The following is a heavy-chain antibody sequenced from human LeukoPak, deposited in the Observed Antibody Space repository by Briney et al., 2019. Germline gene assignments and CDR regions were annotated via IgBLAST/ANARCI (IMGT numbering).Heavy chain of an antibody. D-gene: IGHD5-24*01. Sequence: GGSLRLSCAAPGFTFSSYSMNWVRQAPGKGLEWVAYISSTSATIYYADSLQGRFTISRDNAKNSLYLQMNSLRAEDTAVYFCARRAMATDYYYYYMDVWGTGTTVTVSS. J-gene: IGHJ6*03. CDR3: ARRAMATDYYYYYMDV. CDR1: GFTFSSYS. CDR2: ISSTSATI. V-gene: IGHV3-48*04.